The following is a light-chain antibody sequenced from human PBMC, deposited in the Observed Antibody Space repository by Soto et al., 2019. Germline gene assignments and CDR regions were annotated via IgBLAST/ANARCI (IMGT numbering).Light chain of an antibody. J-gene: IGLJ2*01. CDR1: SNDIGEYHY. V-gene: IGLV2-8*01. CDR2: EVT. Sequence: QSVLTQPPSASGSPGQSVTIPCTGTSNDIGEYHYVSWYQQHPGKAPKLIIYEVTQRPSGVPHRFSGSKSGNTASLTVSGLQPEDEADYYCTSYAGSDNPVLFGGGTKLTVL. CDR3: TSYAGSDNPVL.